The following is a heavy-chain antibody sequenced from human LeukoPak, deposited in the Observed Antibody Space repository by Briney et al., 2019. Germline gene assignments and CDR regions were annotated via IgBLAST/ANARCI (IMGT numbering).Heavy chain of an antibody. J-gene: IGHJ4*02. CDR2: ITTYNGEK. V-gene: IGHV1-18*03. D-gene: IGHD2-8*01. CDR3: ARDCSNGVCYPRDY. CDR1: GYTLSGYG. Sequence: ASVKVSCKASGYTLSGYGISWVRQAPGQGLEWVGWITTYNGEKKYSEKFQGRVTMTTDTSTSTYYMEMTSLRTDDMAIYYCARDCSNGVCYPRDYWGQGTLVSVST.